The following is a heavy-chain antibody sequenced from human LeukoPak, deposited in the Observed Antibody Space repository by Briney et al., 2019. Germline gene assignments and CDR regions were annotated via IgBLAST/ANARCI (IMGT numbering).Heavy chain of an antibody. Sequence: GGSLRLSCAASGFTFSSYAMTWVRQAPGKGLEWVSGISGSGINTYYADSVKGRFTISRDNSKNTLYLQLNSLRAEDTAVYYCAKDRRYDSSGFDYWGQGTLVTVSS. J-gene: IGHJ4*02. CDR3: AKDRRYDSSGFDY. CDR1: GFTFSSYA. D-gene: IGHD3-22*01. CDR2: ISGSGINT. V-gene: IGHV3-23*01.